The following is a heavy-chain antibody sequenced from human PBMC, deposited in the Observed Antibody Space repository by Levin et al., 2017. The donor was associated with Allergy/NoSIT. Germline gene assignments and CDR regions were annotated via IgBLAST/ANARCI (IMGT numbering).Heavy chain of an antibody. CDR1: GFTFSSYG. CDR3: AREATSFWYFDL. CDR2: IWYDGSKK. D-gene: IGHD3-16*02. V-gene: IGHV3-33*01. J-gene: IGHJ2*01. Sequence: GGSLRLSCAASGFTFSSYGMHWVRQAPGKGLEWVAIIWYDGSKKYYADSVEGRFTISRDNSNNTLFLQMNSLRAEDTAVYYCAREATSFWYFDLWGRGTLVTVSS.